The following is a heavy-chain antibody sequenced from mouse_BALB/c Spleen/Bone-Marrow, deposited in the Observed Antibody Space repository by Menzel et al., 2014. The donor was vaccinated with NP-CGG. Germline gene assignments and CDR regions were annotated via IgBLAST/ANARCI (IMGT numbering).Heavy chain of an antibody. D-gene: IGHD2-14*01. V-gene: IGHV1S56*01. CDR2: IYPGNVNT. J-gene: IGHJ3*01. CDR3: ARGGYDGAWFAY. Sequence: QVQLKQSGPELVKPGPSVRISCKASGYTFTSYYIHWVKQRPGQGLEWIGWIYPGNVNTNYNEKFKGKATLTADKSFSTAYMQLGSLTSEDSAVYFCARGGYDGAWFAYWGQGTLVTVSA. CDR1: GYTFTSYY.